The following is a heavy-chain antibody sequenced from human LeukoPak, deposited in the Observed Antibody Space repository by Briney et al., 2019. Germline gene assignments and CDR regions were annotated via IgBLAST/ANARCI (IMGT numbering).Heavy chain of an antibody. CDR1: GFTFSSYA. CDR2: ISGSGGST. Sequence: GGSLRLSCAASGFTFSSYAMSWVRQAPGKGLEWVSAISGSGGSTYYADSVKGRFTISRDNSKNTLYLQMNSLRAEDTAVYYCAKERIYYDFWSGYYMDYYYYGMDVWGQGTTVTVSS. V-gene: IGHV3-23*01. CDR3: AKERIYYDFWSGYYMDYYYYGMDV. D-gene: IGHD3-3*01. J-gene: IGHJ6*02.